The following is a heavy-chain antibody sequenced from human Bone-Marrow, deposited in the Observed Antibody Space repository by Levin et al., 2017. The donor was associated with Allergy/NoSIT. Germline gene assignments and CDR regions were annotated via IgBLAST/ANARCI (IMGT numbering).Heavy chain of an antibody. J-gene: IGHJ4*02. V-gene: IGHV3-53*01. D-gene: IGHD2-8*02. Sequence: GGSLRLSCAASGFIVNNNYMSWVRQAPGKGLEWVSVIYTSGSTSYADSVKGRFTISRDNSRNTLYLQMNSLRADDTAVYYCVRDTVVEASGGGGACSGDWGPGTLVTVSS. CDR3: VRDTVVEASGGGGACSGD. CDR2: IYTSGST. CDR1: GFIVNNNY.